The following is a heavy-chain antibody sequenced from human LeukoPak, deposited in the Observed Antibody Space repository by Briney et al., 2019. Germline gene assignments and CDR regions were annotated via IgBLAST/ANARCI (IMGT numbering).Heavy chain of an antibody. J-gene: IGHJ3*02. CDR3: AKASRGYSSNDAFDI. D-gene: IGHD5-18*01. Sequence: GGSLRLSCAASGFTFSSYAMSWVRQAPGKGLERVSAISGSGGSTYYADSVKGRFTISRDNSKNTPYLQLNSLRAEDTAVYYCAKASRGYSSNDAFDIWGQGTMVTASS. CDR2: ISGSGGST. CDR1: GFTFSSYA. V-gene: IGHV3-23*01.